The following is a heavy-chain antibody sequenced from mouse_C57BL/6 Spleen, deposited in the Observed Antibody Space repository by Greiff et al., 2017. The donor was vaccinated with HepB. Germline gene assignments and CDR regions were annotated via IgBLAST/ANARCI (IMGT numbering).Heavy chain of an antibody. Sequence: QVQLQQSGAELVKPGASVKLSCKASGYTFTSYWMHWVKQRPGQGLEWIGMIHPNSGSTNYNEKFKSKATLTVDKSSSTAYMQLSSLTSEDSAVYDCARTAQATGFAYWGQGTLVTVSA. CDR1: GYTFTSYW. V-gene: IGHV1-64*01. CDR2: IHPNSGST. CDR3: ARTAQATGFAY. J-gene: IGHJ3*01. D-gene: IGHD3-2*02.